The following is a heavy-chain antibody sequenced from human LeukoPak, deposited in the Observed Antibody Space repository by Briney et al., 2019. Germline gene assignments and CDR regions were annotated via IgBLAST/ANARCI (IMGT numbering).Heavy chain of an antibody. J-gene: IGHJ6*02. CDR2: ISGSGGST. CDR3: AKGYDFWSGYPAGGMDV. D-gene: IGHD3-3*01. V-gene: IGHV3-23*01. CDR1: GFTFSSYA. Sequence: GGSLRLSCAASGFTFSSYAMSWVRQALGKGLEWVSAISGSGGSTYYADSVKGRFTISRDNSKNTLYLQMNSLRAEDTAVYYCAKGYDFWSGYPAGGMDVWGQGTTVTVSS.